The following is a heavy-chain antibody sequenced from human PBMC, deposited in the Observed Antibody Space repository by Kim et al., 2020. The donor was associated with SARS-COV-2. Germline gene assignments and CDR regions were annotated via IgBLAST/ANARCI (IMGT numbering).Heavy chain of an antibody. Sequence: ASVKVSCKASGYTFTSYGISWVRQAPGQGLEWMGWISAYNGNTNYAQKLQGRVTMTTDTSTSTAYMELRSLRSDDTAVYYCARLARDIVGAPMWDYWGQGTLVTVSS. V-gene: IGHV1-18*01. CDR2: ISAYNGNT. CDR1: GYTFTSYG. CDR3: ARLARDIVGAPMWDY. D-gene: IGHD1-26*01. J-gene: IGHJ4*02.